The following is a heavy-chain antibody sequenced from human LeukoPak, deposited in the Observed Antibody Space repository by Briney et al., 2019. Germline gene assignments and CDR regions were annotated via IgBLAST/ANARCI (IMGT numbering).Heavy chain of an antibody. CDR1: GYSISSGYY. V-gene: IGHV4-38-2*02. J-gene: IGHJ4*02. CDR3: ARDRNPNFDY. CDR2: IYHSGST. Sequence: SETLSLTCTVSGYSISSGYYWGWIRQPPGKGLEWIGSIYHSGSTYYNPSLKSRVTTSVDTSKNQFSLKLSSVTAADTAVYYCARDRNPNFDYWGQGTLVTVS. D-gene: IGHD1-14*01.